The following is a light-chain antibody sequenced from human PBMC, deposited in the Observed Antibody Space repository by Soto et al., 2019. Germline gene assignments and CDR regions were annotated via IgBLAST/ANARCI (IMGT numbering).Light chain of an antibody. CDR1: QDINTY. V-gene: IGKV1-9*01. CDR2: AAS. CDR3: KQLKSYPIT. Sequence: DIQLTQSPSFLSASVGDRVTITCRASQDINTYLAWYQQKPGKAPKLLIFAASTLQNGVPSRFSGSGSGTEFTVTITSLQPEDFATFYCKQLKSYPITFGQGTRLEIK. J-gene: IGKJ5*01.